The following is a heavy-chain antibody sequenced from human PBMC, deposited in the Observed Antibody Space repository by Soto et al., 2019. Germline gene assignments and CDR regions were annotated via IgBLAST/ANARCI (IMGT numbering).Heavy chain of an antibody. Sequence: XXTLSLPCTVSGGSISSYYWRWILQPPGKGLEWIGYIYYSGSTNYNPSLKSRVTISVDTSKNQFSLKLSSVTAADTAVYYCARDFAHCSSTSCYVYWGQGTLVTVSS. CDR1: GGSISSYY. V-gene: IGHV4-59*12. CDR2: IYYSGST. J-gene: IGHJ4*02. CDR3: ARDFAHCSSTSCYVY. D-gene: IGHD2-2*01.